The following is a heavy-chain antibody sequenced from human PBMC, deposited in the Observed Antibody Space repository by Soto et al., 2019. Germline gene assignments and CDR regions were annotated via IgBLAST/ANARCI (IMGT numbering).Heavy chain of an antibody. CDR3: VRDSISGSYYFYYYGMDV. CDR1: GFSFSRYG. J-gene: IGHJ6*02. CDR2: ISYDGSKK. Sequence: PGGSLRLSCAASGFSFSRYGVHWVRQAPGKGLEWVAVISYDGSKKYDADSVKGRFTISRDNSKNTLYLQMNNLRPEDTAVYYCVRDSISGSYYFYYYGMDVWGLGTTVTVSS. V-gene: IGHV3-30*03. D-gene: IGHD1-26*01.